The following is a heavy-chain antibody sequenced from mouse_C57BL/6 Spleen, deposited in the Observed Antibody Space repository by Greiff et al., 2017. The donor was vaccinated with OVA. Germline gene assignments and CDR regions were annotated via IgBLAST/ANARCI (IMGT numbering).Heavy chain of an antibody. J-gene: IGHJ1*03. CDR2: IYPRDGST. CDR1: GYTFTSYD. CDR3: ARCDYGMITTGWYFEV. D-gene: IGHD2-4*01. V-gene: IGHV1-85*01. Sequence: QVQLQQSGPELVKPGASVKLSCKASGYTFTSYDINWVKQRPGQGLEWIGWIYPRDGSTKYNEKFKGKATLTVDTSSSTAYMELPSLTSEDSAVYFCARCDYGMITTGWYFEVWGTGTTVTVSS.